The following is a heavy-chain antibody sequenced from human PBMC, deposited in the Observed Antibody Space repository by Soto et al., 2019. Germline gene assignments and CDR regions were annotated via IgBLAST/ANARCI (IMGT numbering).Heavy chain of an antibody. D-gene: IGHD2-8*01. J-gene: IGHJ5*02. CDR2: INPSDGGT. CDR3: TSEGNGKPFDP. CDR1: GYTFTSYY. V-gene: IGHV1-46*04. Sequence: QVQLVQSGTEVKKPGASVKVSCKASGYTFTSYYIHWVRQAPGQGLEWMGIINPSDGGTRYAQKLQGRVPMTRDTSTSTIYMEVTSLKSEDTAVYYCTSEGNGKPFDPWGQGTLVIVSS.